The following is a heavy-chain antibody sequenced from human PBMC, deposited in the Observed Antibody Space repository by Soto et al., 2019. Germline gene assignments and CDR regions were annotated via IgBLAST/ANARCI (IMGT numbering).Heavy chain of an antibody. CDR1: GGSISSYY. Sequence: SETLSLTCTVSGGSISSYYWSWIRQPPGKGLEWIGYIYYSGSTNYNPSLKSRVTISVDTSKNQFSLKLSSVTAADTAVYYCARVGGYDFWSGYSLYYYYYMDVWGKGTTVTVSS. CDR3: ARVGGYDFWSGYSLYYYYYMDV. V-gene: IGHV4-59*01. J-gene: IGHJ6*03. CDR2: IYYSGST. D-gene: IGHD3-3*01.